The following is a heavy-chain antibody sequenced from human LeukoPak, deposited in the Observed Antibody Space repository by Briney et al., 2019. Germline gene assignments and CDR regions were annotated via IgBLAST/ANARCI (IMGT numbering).Heavy chain of an antibody. CDR1: GFTVSSNY. CDR2: ISSSSSTI. J-gene: IGHJ4*02. D-gene: IGHD3-16*01. V-gene: IGHV3-11*01. CDR3: ARRSSWGYFDY. Sequence: GGSLRLSCAASGFTVSSNYMSWVRQAPGKGLEWISYISSSSSTIYYADSVKGRFTISRDNAKNSLYLQMNSLRAEDTAVYYCARRSSWGYFDYWGQGTLVTVSA.